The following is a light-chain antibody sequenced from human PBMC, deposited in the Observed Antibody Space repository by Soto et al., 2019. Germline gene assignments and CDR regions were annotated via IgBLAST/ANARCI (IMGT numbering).Light chain of an antibody. CDR3: QQSYSTLWT. CDR2: GAS. V-gene: IGKV1-39*01. J-gene: IGKJ1*01. Sequence: DIQMTQSPSSLSASVGDRVTSXXRASQSITVYLNWYQQKPGEAPNLXIFGASTLQSGVPSRFSGSGSGTDFTLTISSLQPEDFATYYCQQSYSTLWTFGQGTKVDIK. CDR1: QSITVY.